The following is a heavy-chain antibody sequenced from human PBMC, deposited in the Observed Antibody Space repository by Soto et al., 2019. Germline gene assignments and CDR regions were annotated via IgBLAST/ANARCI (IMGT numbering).Heavy chain of an antibody. CDR2: FDPEDGET. V-gene: IGHV1-24*01. J-gene: IGHJ5*02. CDR3: ATEMSGAARPGWFDP. Sequence: SVKVSCEVSGYTLTELSMHWVRQAPVKGLEWMGGFDPEDGETIYAQKFQGRVTMTEDTSTDTAYMELSSLRSEDTAVYYCATEMSGAARPGWFDPWGQGTLVTVSS. CDR1: GYTLTELS. D-gene: IGHD6-6*01.